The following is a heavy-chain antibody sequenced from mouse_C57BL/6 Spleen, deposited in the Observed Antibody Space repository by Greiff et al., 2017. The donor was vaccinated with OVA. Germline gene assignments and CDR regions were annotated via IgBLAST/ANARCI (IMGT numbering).Heavy chain of an antibody. CDR3: ARRAYYSNYCAMDY. J-gene: IGHJ4*01. CDR2: INPSTGGT. D-gene: IGHD2-5*01. CDR1: GYSFTGYY. V-gene: IGHV1-42*01. Sequence: VQLKESGPELVKPGASVKISCKASGYSFTGYYMNWVKQSPEKSLEWIGEINPSTGGTTYNQKFKAKATLTVDKSSSTAYMQLKSLTSEDSAVYDGARRAYYSNYCAMDYWGQGTSVTVSS.